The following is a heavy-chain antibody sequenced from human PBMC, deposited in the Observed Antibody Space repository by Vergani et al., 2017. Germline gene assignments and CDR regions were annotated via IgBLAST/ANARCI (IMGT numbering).Heavy chain of an antibody. J-gene: IGHJ4*02. V-gene: IGHV3-23*04. CDR1: GFTFSSYA. Sequence: EVQLVESGGGSVQSGGSLRLSCVASGFTFSSYAMSWVRQAPGKGLEWVSAISGSGGSTYYADSVKGRFTISRDNSKNTLYLQMNSLRAEDTAVYYCALFGGVIVIDYWGQGTLVTVSS. CDR2: ISGSGGST. CDR3: ALFGGVIVIDY. D-gene: IGHD3-16*02.